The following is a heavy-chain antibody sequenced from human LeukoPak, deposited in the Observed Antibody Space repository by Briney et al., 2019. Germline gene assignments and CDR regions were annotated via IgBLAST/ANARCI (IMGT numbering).Heavy chain of an antibody. Sequence: PSETLSLTCTVSGDSISSYYWSWIRQPPGKGLEWIGYIYHSGNTNSNPSLKSRVTISVDTTKNQFSLKLSSVTAADTAVYYCARHPQRSLGVTTSGPYYYAMDVWGQGTTVTVSS. J-gene: IGHJ6*02. CDR3: ARHPQRSLGVTTSGPYYYAMDV. D-gene: IGHD2-21*02. CDR2: IYHSGNT. V-gene: IGHV4-59*08. CDR1: GDSISSYY.